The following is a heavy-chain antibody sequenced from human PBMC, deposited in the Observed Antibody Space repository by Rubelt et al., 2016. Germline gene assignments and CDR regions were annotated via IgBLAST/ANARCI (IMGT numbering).Heavy chain of an antibody. CDR3: ARGPNYGARVDYLDY. V-gene: IGHV3-23*04. CDR2: ISGGGGST. D-gene: IGHD4-17*01. J-gene: IGHJ4*02. Sequence: EVQLVESGGGLVKPGGSLRLSCAASGFTFSSYSMNWVRQAPGKGLEWVSGISGGGGSTPYADSVKGRFTISRDSSKNTVFLQRSSLIAEDTAVDYCARGPNYGARVDYLDYWGQGTLVTVSS. CDR1: GFTFSSYS.